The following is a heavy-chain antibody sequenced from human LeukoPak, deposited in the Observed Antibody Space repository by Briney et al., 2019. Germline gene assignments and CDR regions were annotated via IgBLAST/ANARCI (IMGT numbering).Heavy chain of an antibody. Sequence: PSETLSLTCTVSGYSISSGYYWGWIRQPPGKGLEWIGSIYHSGSTYYNPSLKSRVTISVDTSKNQFSLKLSSVTAADTAVYYCARRERGTNYFDYWGQGTLVTVSS. CDR3: ARRERGTNYFDY. V-gene: IGHV4-38-2*02. CDR1: GYSISSGYY. D-gene: IGHD2-2*01. J-gene: IGHJ4*02. CDR2: IYHSGST.